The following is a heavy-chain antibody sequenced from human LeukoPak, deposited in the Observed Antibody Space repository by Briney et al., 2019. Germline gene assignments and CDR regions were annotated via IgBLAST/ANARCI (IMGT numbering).Heavy chain of an antibody. V-gene: IGHV4-59*01. Sequence: PSETLSLTCTVSGGSITSYYWSWIRQTTGKGLEWIGYVHYSGTTSYNPSLKSRVTISADMSKNRFSLKLSSVTAADTAVYYCARDSSGYSSSWYFDLWGRGTLVTVSS. CDR1: GGSITSYY. J-gene: IGHJ2*01. D-gene: IGHD4-11*01. CDR3: ARDSSGYSSSWYFDL. CDR2: VHYSGTT.